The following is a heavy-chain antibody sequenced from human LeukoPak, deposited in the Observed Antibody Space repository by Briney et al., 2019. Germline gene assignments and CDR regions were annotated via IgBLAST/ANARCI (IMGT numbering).Heavy chain of an antibody. CDR3: AKDGTSYYYIYY. V-gene: IGHV3-30*02. D-gene: IGHD2/OR15-2a*01. J-gene: IGHJ4*02. Sequence: PGGSLRLSRAASGFTFNNYGMHWVRQAPGKGLEWLAFIRYDGSNTYYADSVKGRFTVSRDDSKNTPYLQMNSLRGDDTAVYYCAKDGTSYYYIYYWGQGTLVTVSS. CDR1: GFTFNNYG. CDR2: IRYDGSNT.